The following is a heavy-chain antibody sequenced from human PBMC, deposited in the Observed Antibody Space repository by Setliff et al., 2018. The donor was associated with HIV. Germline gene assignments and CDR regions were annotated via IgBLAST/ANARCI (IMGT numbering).Heavy chain of an antibody. CDR1: GGSFSGYY. CDR3: ATYADRESNRFDP. Sequence: PSETLSLTCAVYGGSFSGYYWNWIRQPPGKGLEWIGSIYYSGSTYYNPSLKSRVTISVDTSKNQFSLKLSSVTAADTAVYYCATYADRESNRFDPWGQGILVTVSS. J-gene: IGHJ5*02. V-gene: IGHV4-34*01. D-gene: IGHD3-10*01. CDR2: IYYSGST.